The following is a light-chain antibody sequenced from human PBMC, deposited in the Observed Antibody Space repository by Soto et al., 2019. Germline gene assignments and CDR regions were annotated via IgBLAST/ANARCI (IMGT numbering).Light chain of an antibody. Sequence: EIVMTQSPATLSVSTGERATLSCRASQSVSSNLAWYQQKPGQAPRLLIYGASTRATGIPARFSGSGSGTEFTLTISSLQSEDFAVYYCQQYNNWPSLTLGGGTKVDIK. CDR1: QSVSSN. CDR3: QQYNNWPSLT. V-gene: IGKV3-15*01. J-gene: IGKJ4*01. CDR2: GAS.